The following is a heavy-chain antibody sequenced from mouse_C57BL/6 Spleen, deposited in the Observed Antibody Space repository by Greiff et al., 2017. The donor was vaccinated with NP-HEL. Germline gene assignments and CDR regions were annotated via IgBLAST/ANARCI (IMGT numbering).Heavy chain of an antibody. CDR1: GFTFSDYG. Sequence: VQLKESGGGLVKPGGSLKLSCAASGFTFSDYGMHWVRQAPGKGLEWVAYISSGSSTIYYADTVKGRFTISRDNAKNTLFLQMTSLRSEDTAMYYCARRYYGDYFDYWGQGTTLTVSS. CDR2: ISSGSSTI. V-gene: IGHV5-17*01. D-gene: IGHD1-1*01. CDR3: ARRYYGDYFDY. J-gene: IGHJ2*01.